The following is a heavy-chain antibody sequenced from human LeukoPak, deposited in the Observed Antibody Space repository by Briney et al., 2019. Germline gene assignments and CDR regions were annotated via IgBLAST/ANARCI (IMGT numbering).Heavy chain of an antibody. Sequence: GGSLRLSCAASGFTLSQYGMHWVRQDPGKGLEWVAFIRYDASDKYYPDSVKGRFTIYRDNSKNTLDLQMNSLRHEDTAVYYCVKDRASTNCFDYWGQGTLVTVSS. J-gene: IGHJ4*02. V-gene: IGHV3-30*02. CDR1: GFTLSQYG. D-gene: IGHD2-2*01. CDR2: IRYDASDK. CDR3: VKDRASTNCFDY.